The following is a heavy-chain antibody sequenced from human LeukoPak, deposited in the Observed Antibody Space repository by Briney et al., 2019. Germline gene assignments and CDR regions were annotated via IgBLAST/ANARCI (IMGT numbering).Heavy chain of an antibody. D-gene: IGHD3-22*01. CDR2: IYYSGST. J-gene: IGHJ4*02. CDR1: GGSISSSSYY. V-gene: IGHV4-39*01. CDR3: ARQDLRYYDSDGDFDY. Sequence: PSETLSLTCTVSGGSISSSSYYWGWIRQPPGKGLEWIGSIYYSGSTYYNPSLKSRVTISVDTSKNQFSLKLSSVTAADTAVYYCARQDLRYYDSDGDFDYWGQGSLVSVSS.